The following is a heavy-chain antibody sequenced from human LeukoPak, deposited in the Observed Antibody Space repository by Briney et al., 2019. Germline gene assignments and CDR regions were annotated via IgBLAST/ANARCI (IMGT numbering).Heavy chain of an antibody. Sequence: GGSLRLSCAASGFAFSSYSMNWVRQAPGRGLEWISYVSSGSCTIYYADSVEGRFTISRDNGKNSLYLQMNSLRAEDMALYYCARGAFVGATIVFAFDIWGQGTMVTVSS. V-gene: IGHV3-48*01. CDR2: VSSGSCTI. CDR3: ARGAFVGATIVFAFDI. D-gene: IGHD1-26*01. CDR1: GFAFSSYS. J-gene: IGHJ3*02.